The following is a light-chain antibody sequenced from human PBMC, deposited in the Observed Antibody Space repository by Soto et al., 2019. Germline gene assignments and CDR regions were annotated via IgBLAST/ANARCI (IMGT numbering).Light chain of an antibody. CDR2: SNN. CDR3: AAWDDSLNGYV. CDR1: SSNIGSNT. Sequence: QSVLTQPPSASGTPGQRATISCSRSSSNIGSNTVNWYQQLPGTAPKLLIYSNNQRPSGVPDRFSGSKSGTSASLAISGLQSEDEADYYCAAWDDSLNGYVFGSGTRSPS. J-gene: IGLJ1*01. V-gene: IGLV1-44*01.